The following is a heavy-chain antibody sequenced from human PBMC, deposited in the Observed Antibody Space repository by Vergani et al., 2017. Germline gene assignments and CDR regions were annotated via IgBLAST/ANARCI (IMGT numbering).Heavy chain of an antibody. CDR3: ARGIVVAGTAYYYYMDV. CDR2: IIPIFGTA. CDR1: GGTFSSYA. V-gene: IGHV1-69*01. D-gene: IGHD6-19*01. Sequence: QVQLVQSGAEVKKPGSSVKVSCKASGGTFSSYAISWVRQAPGQGLEWMGGIIPIFGTANYAQKFQGRVTITADESTSTAYMELSSLRSEDTAVYYCARGIVVAGTAYYYYMDVWGKGTTVTVSS. J-gene: IGHJ6*03.